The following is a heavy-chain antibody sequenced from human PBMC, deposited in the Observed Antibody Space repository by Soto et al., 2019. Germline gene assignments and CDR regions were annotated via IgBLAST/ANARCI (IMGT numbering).Heavy chain of an antibody. CDR3: AKDRYSGTYPTDFDY. CDR2: ISYDGGNE. J-gene: IGHJ4*02. Sequence: GGSLRLSCAGSGFTFSSYVIHWVRQSPGKGLEWVALISYDGGNEKYTESVKDRFTISRDDSHNVAYLQMSSLRTEDTAMYYCAKDRYSGTYPTDFDYWGQGRLVTVSS. D-gene: IGHD1-26*01. V-gene: IGHV3-30*18. CDR1: GFTFSSYV.